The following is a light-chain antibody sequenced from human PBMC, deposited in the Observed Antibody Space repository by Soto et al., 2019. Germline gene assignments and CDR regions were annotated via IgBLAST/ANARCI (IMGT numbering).Light chain of an antibody. CDR1: QSVSSN. CDR2: DAS. V-gene: IGKV3-20*01. Sequence: EIVLTQSPAILSLSPGERSTLSCMASQSVSSNLAWYQQKPGQAPRLLIYDASSRATGIPDRFSGGGSGTDFTLTISRLEPEDFAVYYCQQYGSSPQTFGQGTKVDI. J-gene: IGKJ1*01. CDR3: QQYGSSPQT.